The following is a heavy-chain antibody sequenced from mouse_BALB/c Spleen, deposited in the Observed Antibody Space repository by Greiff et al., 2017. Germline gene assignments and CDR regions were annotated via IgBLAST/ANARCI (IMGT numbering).Heavy chain of an antibody. CDR3: TRSYRGFAY. CDR2: IDPETGGT. V-gene: IGHV1-15*01. Sequence: QVQLQQSGAELVRPGASVTLSCKASGYTFTDYEMHWVKQTPVHGLEWIGAIDPETGGTAYNQKFKGKATLTADKSSSTAYMELRSLTSEDSAVYYCTRSYRGFAYWGQGTLVTVSA. CDR1: GYTFTDYE. J-gene: IGHJ3*01. D-gene: IGHD3-1*01.